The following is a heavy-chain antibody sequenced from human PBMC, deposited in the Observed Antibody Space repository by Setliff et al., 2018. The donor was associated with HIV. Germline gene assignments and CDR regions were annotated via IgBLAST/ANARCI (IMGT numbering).Heavy chain of an antibody. Sequence: PGGSLRLSCAASGFTFSSYAMSWVRQAPGKGLEWVSAISGSGGSTYYADSVKGRFTISRDNSKNTLYLQMNSLRVEDTAVYHCARSPQGGYFDYWGQGTLVTVSS. CDR1: GFTFSSYA. V-gene: IGHV3-23*01. CDR2: ISGSGGST. CDR3: ARSPQGGYFDY. J-gene: IGHJ4*03.